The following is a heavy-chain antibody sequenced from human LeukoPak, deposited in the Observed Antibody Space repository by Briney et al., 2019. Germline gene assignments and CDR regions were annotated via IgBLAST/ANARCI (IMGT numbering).Heavy chain of an antibody. CDR2: ISGSGGST. V-gene: IGHV3-23*01. D-gene: IGHD3-22*01. CDR3: AKVGATYYYDSSGYYPYYFDY. CDR1: GDSISTYY. Sequence: ETLSLTCTVSGDSISTYYWSWIRQPPGKGLEWVSAISGSGGSTYYADSVKGRFTISRDNSKNTLYLQMNSLRAEDTAVYYCAKVGATYYYDSSGYYPYYFDYWGQGTLVTVSS. J-gene: IGHJ4*02.